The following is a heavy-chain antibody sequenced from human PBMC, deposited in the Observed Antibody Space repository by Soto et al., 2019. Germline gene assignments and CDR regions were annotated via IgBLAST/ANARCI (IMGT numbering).Heavy chain of an antibody. J-gene: IGHJ4*02. V-gene: IGHV3-74*01. CDR3: VRTSLVVAAATREDY. D-gene: IGHD2-15*01. Sequence: GGSLRLSCAGSGLTFSNYWMSWVRQAPGKGLEWVSRINSDGSNTSYADSVKGRFTISRDNAKNTLYLQMNSLRAEDTAVYYCVRTSLVVAAATREDYWGQGTLVTVSS. CDR1: GLTFSNYW. CDR2: INSDGSNT.